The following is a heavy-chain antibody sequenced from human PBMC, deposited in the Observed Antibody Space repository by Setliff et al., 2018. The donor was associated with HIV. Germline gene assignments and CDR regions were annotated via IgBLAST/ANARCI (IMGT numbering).Heavy chain of an antibody. D-gene: IGHD1-26*01. CDR3: ARTRAPYFFDF. Sequence: SETLSLTCAVFGGSFTDIGGSFTDYYWIWIRQPPGKGLEWIGEINHSGSTHYNPSLKSRFTISVDTSKNQFSLQLNSVTAADTAVYFCARTRAPYFFDFWGQGAQVTVSS. CDR2: INHSGST. CDR1: GGSFTDIGGSFTDYY. V-gene: IGHV4-34*01. J-gene: IGHJ4*02.